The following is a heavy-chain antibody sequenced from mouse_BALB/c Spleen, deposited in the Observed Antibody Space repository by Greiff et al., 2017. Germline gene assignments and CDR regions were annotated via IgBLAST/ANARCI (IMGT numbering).Heavy chain of an antibody. CDR2: ISSGGSYT. D-gene: IGHD1-1*01. CDR1: GFTFSSYG. V-gene: IGHV5-6*01. J-gene: IGHJ3*01. Sequence: VQLKESGGDLVKPGGSLKLSCAASGFTFSSYGMSWVRQTPDKRLEWVATISSGGSYTYYPDSVKGRFTISRDNAKNTLYLQMSSLKSEDTAMYYCARQDYGSPWFAYWGQGTLVTVSA. CDR3: ARQDYGSPWFAY.